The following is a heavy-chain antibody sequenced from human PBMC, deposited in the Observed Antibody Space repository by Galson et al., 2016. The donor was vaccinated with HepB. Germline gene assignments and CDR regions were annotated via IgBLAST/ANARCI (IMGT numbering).Heavy chain of an antibody. CDR3: VKVRGYHYNSGYYR. D-gene: IGHD3-3*01. CDR1: GSSFSNHD. V-gene: IGHV3-64D*06. Sequence: SLRLSCAASGSSFSNHDIHWVRQAPGKGLECASGISYTGSSTYYADSVKGRFTITRDNSKNTLYLQMSSLRAENTAIYYWVKVRGYHYNSGYYRGGQGTRVTVS. CDR2: ISYTGSST. J-gene: IGHJ4*02.